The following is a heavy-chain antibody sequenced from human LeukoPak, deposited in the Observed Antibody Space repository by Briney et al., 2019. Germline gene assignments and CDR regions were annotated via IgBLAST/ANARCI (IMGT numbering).Heavy chain of an antibody. CDR3: ARDPSQDYDSFDY. J-gene: IGHJ4*02. Sequence: GGSLRLSCAASGFTFSSYWMSWVRQAPGKGLEWVANIKQDGSEKYYVDSVKGRYTISRDNAKNSLYLQTNSLRAEDTAVYYCARDPSQDYDSFDYWGQGTLVTVSS. D-gene: IGHD5-12*01. CDR1: GFTFSSYW. CDR2: IKQDGSEK. V-gene: IGHV3-7*03.